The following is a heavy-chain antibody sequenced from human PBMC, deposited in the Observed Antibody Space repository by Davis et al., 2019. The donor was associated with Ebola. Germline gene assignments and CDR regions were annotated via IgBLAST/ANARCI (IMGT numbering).Heavy chain of an antibody. CDR2: IIVFFNVA. CDR3: ARSIAVAGTGWFDP. J-gene: IGHJ5*02. Sequence: AASVKVSCKASGGTFSSYTFSWVRQAPGQGLEWMGRIIVFFNVANYAQKFQGRVTITADKSTSTAYMELSSLRSDDTAVYYCARSIAVAGTGWFDPWGQGTLVTVSS. V-gene: IGHV1-69*02. D-gene: IGHD6-19*01. CDR1: GGTFSSYT.